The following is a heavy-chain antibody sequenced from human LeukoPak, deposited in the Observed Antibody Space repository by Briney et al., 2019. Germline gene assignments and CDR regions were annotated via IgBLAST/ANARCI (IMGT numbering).Heavy chain of an antibody. D-gene: IGHD5-18*01. V-gene: IGHV1-18*01. J-gene: IGHJ4*02. CDR2: TGVYNDNT. Sequence: GASVKVSCKASGYMFASYGISWVRQAPGKGLEWMGWTGVYNDNTNLAPKFQGRVTLTTDISTSTAYMELRSLRSDDTAVYYCARDLFQYTYGLPFDYWGQGTLVTVSS. CDR3: ARDLFQYTYGLPFDY. CDR1: GYMFASYG.